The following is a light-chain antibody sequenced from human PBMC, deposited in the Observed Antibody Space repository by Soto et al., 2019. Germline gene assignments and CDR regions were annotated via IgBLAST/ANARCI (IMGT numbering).Light chain of an antibody. Sequence: DSQMTQYPSTLSASIGDRVTITCRAGQSISSWLAWYQQKPGKAPKLLISKASTLQSGVPPRFSGSGSGTEFALTICSLQPDDFATYYCQQYESYPITFGGGTKVEIK. V-gene: IGKV1-5*03. CDR2: KAS. J-gene: IGKJ4*01. CDR1: QSISSW. CDR3: QQYESYPIT.